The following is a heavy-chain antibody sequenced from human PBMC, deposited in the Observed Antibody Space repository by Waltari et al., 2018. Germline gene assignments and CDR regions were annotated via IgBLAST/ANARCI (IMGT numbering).Heavy chain of an antibody. V-gene: IGHV1-2*04. CDR1: GYTFTDYP. J-gene: IGHJ4*02. CDR3: ARRSCTGECYAPYVY. Sequence: QVQLVQSGAEVKKPGSSVKVSCKASGYTFTDYPIHWVRQAPGQGLEWMGWINPKMGGTYYAQTFQGLVSMTRDTSTSTVYMELSSLKSDDTAMYYCARRSCTGECYAPYVYWGQGSLVTVSS. D-gene: IGHD2-8*02. CDR2: INPKMGGT.